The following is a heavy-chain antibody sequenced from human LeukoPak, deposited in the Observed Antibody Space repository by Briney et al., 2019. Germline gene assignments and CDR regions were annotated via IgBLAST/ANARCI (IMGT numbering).Heavy chain of an antibody. CDR1: GYTFTGYY. V-gene: IGHV1-2*02. D-gene: IGHD3-3*01. Sequence: ASVKVSCKASGYTFTGYYMHWVQQAPGQGLEWMGWINPNSGGTNYAQKFQGRVTMTRDTSISTAYMELSRLRSDDTAVYYCARSITIFGVTSPPGYWGQGTLVTVSS. CDR2: INPNSGGT. CDR3: ARSITIFGVTSPPGY. J-gene: IGHJ4*02.